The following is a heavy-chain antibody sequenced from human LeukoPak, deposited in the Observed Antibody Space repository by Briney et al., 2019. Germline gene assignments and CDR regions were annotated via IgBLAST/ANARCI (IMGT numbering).Heavy chain of an antibody. CDR2: IYSGGTT. J-gene: IGHJ4*02. Sequence: PGGTLRLSCAASGFTLSSNFMSWVRQAPGKGLEGASVIYSGGTTYYADSVKGRFTISRDSSKTTLYLQMNTLRVEDTAVYYCARGVSSGWYYFDFWGQGTLVTVS. CDR3: ARGVSSGWYYFDF. V-gene: IGHV3-66*01. D-gene: IGHD6-19*01. CDR1: GFTLSSNF.